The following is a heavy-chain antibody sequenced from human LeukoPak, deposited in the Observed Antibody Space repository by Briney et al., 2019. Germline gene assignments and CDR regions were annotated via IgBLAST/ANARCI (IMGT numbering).Heavy chain of an antibody. CDR2: IHYSGST. D-gene: IGHD1-26*01. V-gene: IGHV4-59*01. J-gene: IGHJ4*02. CDR3: ARGLGEWELPNHNYFDF. Sequence: PSETLSLTCTVSVGSISSYYWSWIRQAPGKGLEWIGYIHYSGSTKYNPSLESRVTTSVDTSKNQFSLKLTSLTAADTAVYYCARGLGEWELPNHNYFDFWGPGILVTVSS. CDR1: VGSISSYY.